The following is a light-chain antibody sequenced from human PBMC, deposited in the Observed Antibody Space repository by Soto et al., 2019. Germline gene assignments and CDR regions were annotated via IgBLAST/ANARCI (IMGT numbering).Light chain of an antibody. CDR3: QKYNYEPLT. Sequence: DIKRAESPSSLAGSAGGRATITCLASLPVSNYLAWYQQKPGKIPNLLIYAASTLQAGVPSRFSGSGSGTDFTLTISSLQPEDVAAYYCQKYNYEPLTFGGGTKVDIK. V-gene: IGKV1-27*01. CDR1: LPVSNY. CDR2: AAS. J-gene: IGKJ4*01.